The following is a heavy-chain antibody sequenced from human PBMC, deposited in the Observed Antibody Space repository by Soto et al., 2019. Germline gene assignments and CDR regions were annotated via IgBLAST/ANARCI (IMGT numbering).Heavy chain of an antibody. CDR1: GFTFSSYG. Sequence: QVQLVESGGGVVQPGRSLRLSCAASGFTFSSYGMHWVRQAPGKGLEWVAVISYDGSNKSYADSVTGRFTISRDNSNNTLYQQMNSLIAEDTAVYYCAKVLRELSRAFYYSYGMDVWGQGTTVTVSS. V-gene: IGHV3-30*18. D-gene: IGHD1-26*01. CDR3: AKVLRELSRAFYYSYGMDV. J-gene: IGHJ6*02. CDR2: ISYDGSNK.